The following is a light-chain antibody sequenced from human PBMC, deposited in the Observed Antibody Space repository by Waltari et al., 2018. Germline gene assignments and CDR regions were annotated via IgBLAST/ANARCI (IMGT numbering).Light chain of an antibody. CDR2: DAS. CDR1: QSVTTS. J-gene: IGKJ4*01. Sequence: EIVLTQSPATLSLSPGERATLSCRASQSVTTSLAWYQQKPGQAPRLLVFDASDRATGVPAEFSVSGSGTDFTLTISSLEPEDFAVYFCHQRTSWPLTFGGGTQVEFK. CDR3: HQRTSWPLT. V-gene: IGKV3-11*01.